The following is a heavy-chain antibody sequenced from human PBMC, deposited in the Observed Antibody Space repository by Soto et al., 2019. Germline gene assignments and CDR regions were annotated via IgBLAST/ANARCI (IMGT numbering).Heavy chain of an antibody. CDR1: EFTFSSYG. D-gene: IGHD3-10*01. V-gene: IGHV3-33*01. J-gene: IGHJ4*02. CDR3: AREGYGSGSFDY. Sequence: QVQLVESGGGVVQPGRSLRLSCAASEFTFSSYGMHWVRQAPGKGLEWVAVIWYDGSNKYYADSVKGRFTISRDNSKNTLYLQMNSLRAEDTAVYDCAREGYGSGSFDYWGQGTLVTVSS. CDR2: IWYDGSNK.